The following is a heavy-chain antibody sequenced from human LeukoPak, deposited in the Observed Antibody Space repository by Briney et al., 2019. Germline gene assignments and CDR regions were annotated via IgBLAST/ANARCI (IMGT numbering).Heavy chain of an antibody. J-gene: IGHJ6*03. D-gene: IGHD1/OR15-1a*01. Sequence: LPGGSLRLSCAASGFTFSSYAMSWVRQAPGKGLVWVSRIRTDGTITTYADSVKGRFSISRDNAKNTLYLQVNSLRVEDTAVYYCAREGTGSYMDVWGKGTTVTVSS. V-gene: IGHV3-74*03. CDR1: GFTFSSYA. CDR2: IRTDGTIT. CDR3: AREGTGSYMDV.